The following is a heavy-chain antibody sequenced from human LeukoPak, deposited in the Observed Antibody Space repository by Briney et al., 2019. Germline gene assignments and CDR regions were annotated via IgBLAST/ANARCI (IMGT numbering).Heavy chain of an antibody. Sequence: SETLSLTCTVSGGSISSSSYYWGWIRQPPGKGLEWIGSIYYSGSTYYNPSLKSRVTISVDSSKNELSLSLNSVTAADTAVYYCARGGSGWPFDYWGQGTLVTVSS. V-gene: IGHV4-39*07. CDR3: ARGGSGWPFDY. CDR1: GGSISSSSYY. J-gene: IGHJ4*02. D-gene: IGHD6-19*01. CDR2: IYYSGST.